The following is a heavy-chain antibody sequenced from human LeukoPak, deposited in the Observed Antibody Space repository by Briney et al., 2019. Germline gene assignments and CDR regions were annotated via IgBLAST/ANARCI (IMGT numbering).Heavy chain of an antibody. CDR1: GFTFDDYT. Sequence: GGSLRLSCAASGFTFDDYTMHWVRQAPGKGLKLVSLISWNGATTYYADSVKGRFTISRDNSKNSLYLLMNSLRAEDTALYYCAKDMGGGVYDILTGYNYYSGMDVWGQGTTVTVSS. V-gene: IGHV3-43*01. D-gene: IGHD3-9*01. CDR2: ISWNGATT. J-gene: IGHJ6*02. CDR3: AKDMGGGVYDILTGYNYYSGMDV.